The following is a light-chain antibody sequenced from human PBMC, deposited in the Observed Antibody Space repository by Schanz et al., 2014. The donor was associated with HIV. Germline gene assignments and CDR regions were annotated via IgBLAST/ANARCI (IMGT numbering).Light chain of an antibody. CDR1: QSVSIY. V-gene: IGKV3-11*01. Sequence: EIVLTQSPATLSLSPGERATLSCRANQSVSIYLAWYQQKPGQAPRLLIYDASNRAADIPARFSGSGSGTEFTLTISSLQPEDFAVYFCQYFGNSGGTFGGGTKVEIK. J-gene: IGKJ4*01. CDR2: DAS. CDR3: QYFGNSGGT.